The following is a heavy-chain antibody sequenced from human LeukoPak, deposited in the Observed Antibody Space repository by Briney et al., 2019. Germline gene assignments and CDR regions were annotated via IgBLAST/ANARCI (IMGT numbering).Heavy chain of an antibody. CDR1: GGTFSSYT. CDR3: ARDTRYSPTPTYSSSNGAIDY. D-gene: IGHD6-6*01. Sequence: SVKVSCKASGGTFSSYTISWVRQAPGQGLEWMGRIIPILGIANYAQKFQGRVTITADKSTSTDYMELSSLRSEDTAVYYCARDTRYSPTPTYSSSNGAIDYLGQGTLVTVSS. V-gene: IGHV1-69*04. J-gene: IGHJ4*02. CDR2: IIPILGIA.